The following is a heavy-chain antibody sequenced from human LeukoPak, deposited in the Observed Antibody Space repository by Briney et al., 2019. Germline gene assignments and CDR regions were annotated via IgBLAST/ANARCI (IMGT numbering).Heavy chain of an antibody. V-gene: IGHV3-7*03. CDR1: GFTFSSYW. J-gene: IGHJ4*02. D-gene: IGHD3-22*01. CDR2: IKQDGSEK. Sequence: GGSLRLSCAASGFTFSSYWMSWVRQAPGKGLEWVANIKQDGSEKYYVDSVKGRFTISRDNAENSLYLQMNSLRVEDTAVYYCRTYYYYDSSGYSSDYWGQGTLVTVSS. CDR3: RTYYYYDSSGYSSDY.